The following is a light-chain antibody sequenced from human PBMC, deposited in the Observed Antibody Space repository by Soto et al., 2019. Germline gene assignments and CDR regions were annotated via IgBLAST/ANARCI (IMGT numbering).Light chain of an antibody. CDR3: QQYNDWPPQLT. J-gene: IGKJ4*01. CDR1: QTVSSK. V-gene: IGKV3-15*01. CDR2: GAS. Sequence: EIVMTQSPATLSVSGGERATLSCRASQTVSSKLAWYQQKPGQAPRLLIYGASTRATGIPARFTGSGSGTEFTLTISSLQSEDFAVYYCQQYNDWPPQLTFGGGTKVEIK.